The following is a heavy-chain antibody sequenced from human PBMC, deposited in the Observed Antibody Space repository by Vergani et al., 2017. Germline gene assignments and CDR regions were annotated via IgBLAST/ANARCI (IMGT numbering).Heavy chain of an antibody. CDR2: ISAYNGNT. CDR3: AGGYCSSTSCYIGNWFDP. J-gene: IGHJ5*02. Sequence: QVQLVQSGAEVKKPGASVKVSCKASGYTFTSYGISWVRQAPGQGLEWMGWISAYNGNTNYAQKLQGRVTMTTDPSTSTAYMELRSLRSDDTAVYYCAGGYCSSTSCYIGNWFDPWGQGTLVTVSS. D-gene: IGHD2-2*02. V-gene: IGHV1-18*01. CDR1: GYTFTSYG.